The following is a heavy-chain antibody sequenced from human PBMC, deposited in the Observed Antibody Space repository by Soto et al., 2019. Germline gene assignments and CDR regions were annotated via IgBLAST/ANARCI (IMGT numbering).Heavy chain of an antibody. J-gene: IGHJ4*02. CDR3: ARGRDGYNSYYFAY. CDR1: GYTFTSYY. V-gene: IGHV1-46*01. D-gene: IGHD5-12*01. CDR2: INPSGGGT. Sequence: GASVKVSCKASGYTFTSYYMHWVRQTPGQGLEWMGIINPSGGGTSYAQKFQGRITMTRDTSTSTVYMELSSLRSDDTAEYYCARGRDGYNSYYFAYWGRGTWVTVPQ.